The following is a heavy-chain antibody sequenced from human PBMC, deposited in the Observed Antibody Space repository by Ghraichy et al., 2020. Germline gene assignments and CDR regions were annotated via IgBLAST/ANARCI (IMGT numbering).Heavy chain of an antibody. Sequence: GESLNISCTASGFTFGDYAMSWFRQAPGKGLEWVGFIRSKAYGGTTEYAASVKGRFTISRDDSKSIAYLQMNSLKTEDTAVYYCTRDHDYGDYLPGRWGQGTLVTVSS. CDR3: TRDHDYGDYLPGR. CDR1: GFTFGDYA. CDR2: IRSKAYGGTT. J-gene: IGHJ4*02. D-gene: IGHD4-17*01. V-gene: IGHV3-49*03.